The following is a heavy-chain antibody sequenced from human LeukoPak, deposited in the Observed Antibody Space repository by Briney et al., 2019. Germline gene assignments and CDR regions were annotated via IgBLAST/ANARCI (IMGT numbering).Heavy chain of an antibody. J-gene: IGHJ4*02. CDR3: AKDHSSGYYYSDYFDY. D-gene: IGHD3-22*01. V-gene: IGHV3-11*01. CDR1: GFTFSDYY. Sequence: PGGSLRLSCAASGFTFSDYYMSWIRQAPGKGLEWVSYISSSGSTIYYADSVKGRFTISRDNSKNTLYLQMNSLRAEDTAVYYCAKDHSSGYYYSDYFDYWGQGTLVTVSS. CDR2: ISSSGSTI.